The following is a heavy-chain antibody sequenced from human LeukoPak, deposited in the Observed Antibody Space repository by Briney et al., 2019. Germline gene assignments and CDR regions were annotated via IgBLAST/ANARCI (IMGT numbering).Heavy chain of an antibody. V-gene: IGHV3-23*01. D-gene: IGHD2-2*01. CDR3: AREGCSTTSCYHFDY. CDR2: ISTRGSGT. J-gene: IGHJ4*02. CDR1: GFTFSDYA. Sequence: PGGSLRLSCAASGFTFSDYAMNWVRQAPGKGREWVSVISTRGSGTYYADSVKGRFSISRDNSKNKLYLQMNSLRAEDTAVYYCAREGCSTTSCYHFDYWGQGTLDTVSS.